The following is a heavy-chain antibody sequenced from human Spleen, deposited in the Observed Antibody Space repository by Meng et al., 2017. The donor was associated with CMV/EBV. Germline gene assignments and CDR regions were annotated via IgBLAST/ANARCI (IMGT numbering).Heavy chain of an antibody. J-gene: IGHJ6*02. CDR1: GFTFSDYY. V-gene: IGHV3-11*01. D-gene: IGHD3-9*01. CDR2: IIYNGNII. CDR3: ARDNTHYDILTGYYLLRTYYYGMDV. Sequence: GESLKISCAASGFTFSDYYMSWIRQAPGKGLEWISYIIYNGNIIYYADSVKGRFTISRDNSKNSVYLQMNSLRAEDTAVYYCARDNTHYDILTGYYLLRTYYYGMDVWGQGTTVTVSS.